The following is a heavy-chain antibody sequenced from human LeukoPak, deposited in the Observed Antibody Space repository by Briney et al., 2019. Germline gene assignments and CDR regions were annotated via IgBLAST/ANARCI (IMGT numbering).Heavy chain of an antibody. Sequence: SETLSLTCTVSGDSISSYYWSWIRQPPGKGPEWICYIYNSETTNYNPSLESRVTISEDTSKNQFSLMLTSVTAADTAVYYCARVVYSHYWPEGMDVWGQGTTVTVSS. J-gene: IGHJ6*02. V-gene: IGHV4-59*01. CDR2: IYNSETT. D-gene: IGHD4-11*01. CDR3: ARVVYSHYWPEGMDV. CDR1: GDSISSYY.